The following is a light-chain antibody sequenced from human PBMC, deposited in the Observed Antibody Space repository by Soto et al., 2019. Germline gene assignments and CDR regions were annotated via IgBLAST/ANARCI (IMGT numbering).Light chain of an antibody. CDR3: CSFSRSFTDYV. V-gene: IGLV2-11*01. CDR2: DVS. Sequence: QSALTQPRSVSGSPRQSVTISCTGTSSDVGGYNHVSWYQQHPGKAPKLMISDVSKRPSGVPDRFSGSKSGNTASLTISGLQVEDEADYYCCSFSRSFTDYVFGSGTKLTVL. J-gene: IGLJ1*01. CDR1: SSDVGGYNH.